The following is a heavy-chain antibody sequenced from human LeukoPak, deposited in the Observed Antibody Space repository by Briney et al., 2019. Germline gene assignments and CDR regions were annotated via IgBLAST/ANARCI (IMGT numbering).Heavy chain of an antibody. CDR2: IRSKAYGGTT. CDR3: TRDPGITIFGVILIPFDY. Sequence: GGSLRLSCTSSGFTFGDYAMSWFRQAPGKGLEWVGFIRSKAYGGTTEYAASVKGRFTISRYDSKSIAYLQMNSLKTEDTAVYYCTRDPGITIFGVILIPFDYWGQGTLVTVSS. CDR1: GFTFGDYA. D-gene: IGHD3-3*01. J-gene: IGHJ4*02. V-gene: IGHV3-49*03.